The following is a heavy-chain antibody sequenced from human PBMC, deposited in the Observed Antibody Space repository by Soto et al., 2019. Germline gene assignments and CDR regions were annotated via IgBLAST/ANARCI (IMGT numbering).Heavy chain of an antibody. V-gene: IGHV5-51*01. J-gene: IGHJ4*02. D-gene: IGHD4-17*01. CDR2: IYPGDSDT. Sequence: GESLKISCKGSGYSFTSYWIGWVRQMPGKGLEWMGIIYPGDSDTRYSPSFQGQVTISADKSISTAYLQWSSLKASDTAMYYCARGDLGSTVMSGPYFDYWGQGTLVTVSS. CDR3: ARGDLGSTVMSGPYFDY. CDR1: GYSFTSYW.